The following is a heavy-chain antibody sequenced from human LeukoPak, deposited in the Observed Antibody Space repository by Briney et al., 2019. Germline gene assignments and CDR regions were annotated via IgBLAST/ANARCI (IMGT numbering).Heavy chain of an antibody. CDR3: ARFTSYYYGSGSTDPLYYFDY. CDR2: IYYSGST. V-gene: IGHV4-31*03. CDR1: GGSISSGGYC. D-gene: IGHD3-10*01. J-gene: IGHJ4*02. Sequence: PSQTLSLTCTVSGGSISSGGYCWSRIRQHPGKGLEWIGYIYYSGSTYYNPSLKSRVTISVDTSKNQFTLKLSSVTAADTAVYYCARFTSYYYGSGSTDPLYYFDYWGQGTLVAVSS.